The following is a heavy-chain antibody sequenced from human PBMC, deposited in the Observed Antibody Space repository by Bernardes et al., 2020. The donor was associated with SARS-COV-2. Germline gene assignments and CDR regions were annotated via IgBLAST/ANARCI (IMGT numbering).Heavy chain of an antibody. CDR1: GASLSSYY. Sequence: SETLSLTCIVSGASLSSYYWSWIRQPAGKGLEWIGRIYDSGSTEYNPSLKSRVTISVDTSKNQFSLKLSSVTAADTAVYYCAGGGEYYDILTGNYYYYGMDVWGQGTTVTVSS. CDR2: IYDSGST. D-gene: IGHD3-9*01. J-gene: IGHJ6*02. V-gene: IGHV4-4*07. CDR3: AGGGEYYDILTGNYYYYGMDV.